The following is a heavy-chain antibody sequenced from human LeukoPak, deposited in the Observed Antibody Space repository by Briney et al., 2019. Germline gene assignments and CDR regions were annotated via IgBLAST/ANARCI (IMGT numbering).Heavy chain of an antibody. CDR1: GGTFSSYA. D-gene: IGHD5-18*01. Sequence: SVKVSCRASGGTFSSYAISWVRQAPGQGLEWMGRIIPIFGIANYAQKFQGRVTITADKSTSTAYMELSSLSSEDTAVYYCARLLVDTANKFAEHYFDYWGQGTLVTVSS. CDR2: IIPIFGIA. V-gene: IGHV1-69*04. J-gene: IGHJ4*02. CDR3: ARLLVDTANKFAEHYFDY.